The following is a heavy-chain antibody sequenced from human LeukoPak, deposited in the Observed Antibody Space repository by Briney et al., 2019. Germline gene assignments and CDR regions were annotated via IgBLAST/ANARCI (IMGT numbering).Heavy chain of an antibody. CDR3: ARDPVRFLEWLPDY. J-gene: IGHJ4*02. CDR2: IYTSGST. Sequence: SETLSLTCTVSGGSISSYYWSWIRQPAGKGLEWIGRIYTSGSTNYNPSLKSRVTMSVDTSKSQFSLKLSSVTAADTAVYYCARDPVRFLEWLPDYWGQGTLVTVSS. V-gene: IGHV4-4*07. CDR1: GGSISSYY. D-gene: IGHD3-3*01.